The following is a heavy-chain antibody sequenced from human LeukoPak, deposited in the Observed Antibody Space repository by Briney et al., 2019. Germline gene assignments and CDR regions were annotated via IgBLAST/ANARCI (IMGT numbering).Heavy chain of an antibody. CDR3: ARRRSSSWYQGVDY. CDR1: GGSISSGDHY. V-gene: IGHV4-30-4*08. J-gene: IGHJ4*02. CDR2: IYYSGST. D-gene: IGHD6-13*01. Sequence: SQTLSLTCTVSGGSISSGDHYWSWIRQPPGKGLEWIGYIYYSGSTYYNPSLKSRVTISVDTSKNQFSLKLSSVTAADTAVYYCARRRSSSWYQGVDYWGQGTLVTVSS.